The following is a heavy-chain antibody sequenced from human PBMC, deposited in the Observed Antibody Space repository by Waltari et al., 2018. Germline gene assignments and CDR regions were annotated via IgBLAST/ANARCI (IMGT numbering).Heavy chain of an antibody. J-gene: IGHJ6*02. V-gene: IGHV4-59*08. CDR2: IYYSGST. Sequence: QVQLQESGPGLVKPSETLSLTCTVSGGSISSYYWSWIRQPPGKGLEWIGYIYYSGSTHDNPPLKSRVTISVDTSKNQFSLKRSSVTAADTAVYYCARQGSRVVVAARDYYYGMDVWGQGTTVTVSS. D-gene: IGHD2-15*01. CDR1: GGSISSYY. CDR3: ARQGSRVVVAARDYYYGMDV.